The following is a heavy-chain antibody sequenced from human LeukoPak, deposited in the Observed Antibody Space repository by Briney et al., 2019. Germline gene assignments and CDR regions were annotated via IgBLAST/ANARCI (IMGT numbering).Heavy chain of an antibody. D-gene: IGHD2-8*01. Sequence: PSETLSLTCAVSGLSISSSTNWWSWVRQPPGKGLEWIGEIYHSGGTNYNPSLKSRITISVDKSQNQFSLKVNSLTAADTAVYYCATNGYYCMDVWGKGTTVTVSS. CDR3: ATNGYYCMDV. J-gene: IGHJ6*03. CDR1: GLSISSSTNW. V-gene: IGHV4-4*02. CDR2: IYHSGGT.